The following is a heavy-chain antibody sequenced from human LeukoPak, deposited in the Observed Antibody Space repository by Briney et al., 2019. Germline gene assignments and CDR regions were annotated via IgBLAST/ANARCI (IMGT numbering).Heavy chain of an antibody. J-gene: IGHJ4*02. CDR2: ISYDGSNK. V-gene: IGHV3-30*18. D-gene: IGHD6-19*01. Sequence: GGSLRLSCAASGFTFSSYGMHWVRQAPGKGLEWVAVISYDGSNKYYADSVKGRFTISRDNSKNTLYLQMNSLRAEDTAVYYCAKDRIAVAGTPWESYFDYWGQGTLVTVSS. CDR3: AKDRIAVAGTPWESYFDY. CDR1: GFTFSSYG.